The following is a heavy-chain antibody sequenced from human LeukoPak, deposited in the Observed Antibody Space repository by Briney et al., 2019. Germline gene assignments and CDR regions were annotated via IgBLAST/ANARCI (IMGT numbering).Heavy chain of an antibody. Sequence: SETLSLTCTVSGYSISSGYYWGWIRQPPGKGLEWIGSIYHSGSTYYNPSLKSRVTISADTSKNQFSLKLSSVTAADTAVYYCAREKSDIVVVPAANSDVDYYYYMDVWGKGTTVTVSS. V-gene: IGHV4-38-2*02. D-gene: IGHD2-2*01. CDR1: GYSISSGYY. CDR2: IYHSGST. CDR3: AREKSDIVVVPAANSDVDYYYYMDV. J-gene: IGHJ6*03.